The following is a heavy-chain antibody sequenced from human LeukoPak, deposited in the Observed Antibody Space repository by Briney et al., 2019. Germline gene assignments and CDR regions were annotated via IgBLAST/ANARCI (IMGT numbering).Heavy chain of an antibody. CDR3: ARADVVPAANWFDP. Sequence: GASVKVSCKASGYTFTSYGISWVRQAPGQGLEWMGWISAYNGNTNYAQKLQGSVTMTTDTSTSTAYMELRSLRSDDTAVYYCARADVVPAANWFDPWGQGTLVTVSS. CDR1: GYTFTSYG. V-gene: IGHV1-18*01. CDR2: ISAYNGNT. J-gene: IGHJ5*02. D-gene: IGHD2-2*01.